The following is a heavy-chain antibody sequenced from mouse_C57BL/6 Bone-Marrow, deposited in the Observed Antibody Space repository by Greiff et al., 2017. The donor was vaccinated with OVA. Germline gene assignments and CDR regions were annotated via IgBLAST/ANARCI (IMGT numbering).Heavy chain of an antibody. J-gene: IGHJ4*01. V-gene: IGHV5-4*01. CDR2: ISDGGSYT. Sequence: EVKLVESGGGLVKPGGSLKLSCAASGFTFSSYAMSWVRQTPEKRLEWVATISDGGSYTYYPDNVKGRFTISRDNAKNNLYLQMSHLKYEDTAMYYCARDGRRGYAMDYWGQGTSVTVSS. CDR3: ARDGRRGYAMDY. CDR1: GFTFSSYA.